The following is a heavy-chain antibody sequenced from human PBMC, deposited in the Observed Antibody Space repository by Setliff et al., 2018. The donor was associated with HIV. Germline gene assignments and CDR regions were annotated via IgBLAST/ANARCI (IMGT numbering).Heavy chain of an antibody. V-gene: IGHV4-59*01. J-gene: IGHJ4*01. CDR1: GGSISGYY. CDR3: ARDSDGSSYYHFAH. CDR2: IYYIGNT. Sequence: PSETLSLTCTVSGGSISGYYWSWIRQPPGKGLEWIGYIYYIGNTNYNPSLKGRVTLSVDTSKNQLSLKLSSVTAADTAVYYCARDSDGSSYYHFAHWSHGTLVTVSS. D-gene: IGHD3-22*01.